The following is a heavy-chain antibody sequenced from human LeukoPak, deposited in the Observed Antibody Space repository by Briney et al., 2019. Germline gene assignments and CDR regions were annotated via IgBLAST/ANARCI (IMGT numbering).Heavy chain of an antibody. CDR1: GYRFTSYW. CDR2: IYPGDSDT. Sequence: GESLEISCKGSGYRFTSYWMGWVRQVPGKGLEWMGIIYPGDSDTRYSPSFQGQVTISADKSISTAYLQWSSLKASHPPSYYCARHNRASYYVFWGVYFSYYYGRDVWGQGPTFPVSS. CDR3: ARHNRASYYVFWGVYFSYYYGRDV. J-gene: IGHJ6*02. V-gene: IGHV5-51*01. D-gene: IGHD3-3*01.